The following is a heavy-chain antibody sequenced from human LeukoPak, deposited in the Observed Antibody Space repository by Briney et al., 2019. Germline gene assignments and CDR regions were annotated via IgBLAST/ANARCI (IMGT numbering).Heavy chain of an antibody. Sequence: SETLSLTCAVYGGSFSGYYWSWIRQPPGKGLEWIGEINHSGSTNYNPSLKSRVTISVDTSKNQFSLKLSSVTAADTAVYYCARVAGVGTNNWFDPWGQGTLVTVSS. CDR3: ARVAGVGTNNWFDP. J-gene: IGHJ5*02. CDR2: INHSGST. V-gene: IGHV4-34*01. CDR1: GGSFSGYY.